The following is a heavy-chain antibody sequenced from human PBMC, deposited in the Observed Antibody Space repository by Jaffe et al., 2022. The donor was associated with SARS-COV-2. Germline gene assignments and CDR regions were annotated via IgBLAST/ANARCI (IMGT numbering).Heavy chain of an antibody. J-gene: IGHJ4*02. V-gene: IGHV3-9*01. CDR1: GFTFDDYA. CDR3: AKDRGIVVVTFGFDY. CDR2: ISWNSGSI. D-gene: IGHD2-21*02. Sequence: EVQLVESGGGLVQPGRSLRLSCAASGFTFDDYAMHWVRQAPGKGLEWVSGISWNSGSIGYADSVKGRFTISRDNAKNSLYLQMNSLRAEDTALYYCAKDRGIVVVTFGFDYWGQGTLVTVSS.